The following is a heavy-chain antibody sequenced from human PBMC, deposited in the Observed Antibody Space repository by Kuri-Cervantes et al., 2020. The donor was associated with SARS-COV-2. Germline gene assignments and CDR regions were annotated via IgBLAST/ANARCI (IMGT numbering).Heavy chain of an antibody. CDR3: TRDDFWRGYYTS. D-gene: IGHD3-3*01. Sequence: GGSLRLSCTASGFTFGDYAMNWIRQAPGKGLEWVGFIRSKAYGGNTEYAGSVKGIFTISRDDSNSIVYLQMNSLKTEDKAVYYCTRDDFWRGYYTSWGQGTLVTVSS. CDR2: IRSKAYGGNT. V-gene: IGHV3-49*03. J-gene: IGHJ5*02. CDR1: GFTFGDYA.